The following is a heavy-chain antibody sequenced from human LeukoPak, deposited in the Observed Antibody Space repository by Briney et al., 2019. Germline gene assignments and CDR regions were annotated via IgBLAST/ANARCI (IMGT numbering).Heavy chain of an antibody. J-gene: IGHJ4*02. D-gene: IGHD3-10*01. V-gene: IGHV1-18*01. CDR2: ISAYNGNT. CDR1: GYTFTSYG. CDR3: ARDRADPYYYGSGSYFNDY. Sequence: ASVKVSCKASGYTFTSYGITRVRQPPGQGLAWMGWISAYNGNTNYAQKLQGRVTMTTDTSTSTAYMELRSLRSDDTAVYYCARDRADPYYYGSGSYFNDYWGQGTLVTVST.